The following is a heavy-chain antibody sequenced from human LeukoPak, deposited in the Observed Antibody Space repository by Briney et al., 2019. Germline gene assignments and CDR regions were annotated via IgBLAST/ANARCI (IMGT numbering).Heavy chain of an antibody. Sequence: TSSETLSLTCTVSGGSISSYYWSWIRQPPGKGLEWIGYIYYSGSTNYNPSLKSRVTISVDTSKNQFSLKLSSVTAADTAVYYCARDSGTLGVDYWGQGTLVTVSS. J-gene: IGHJ4*02. CDR1: GGSISSYY. CDR3: ARDSGTLGVDY. D-gene: IGHD1-14*01. CDR2: IYYSGST. V-gene: IGHV4-59*12.